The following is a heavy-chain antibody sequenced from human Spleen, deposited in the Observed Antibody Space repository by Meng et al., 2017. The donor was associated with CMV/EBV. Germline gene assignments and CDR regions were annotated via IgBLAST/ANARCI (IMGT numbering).Heavy chain of an antibody. Sequence: GGPISNSNWWSLVRQPPGKGLEWIGEIYHSGSTYYNPSLKSRVTKSKDMSENQFSLKLSSVTAADTAMYYCARRCSSASCYTYYFDSWGHGTLVTVSS. V-gene: IGHV4-4*02. J-gene: IGHJ4*03. D-gene: IGHD2-2*02. CDR1: GGPISNSNW. CDR2: IYHSGST. CDR3: ARRCSSASCYTYYFDS.